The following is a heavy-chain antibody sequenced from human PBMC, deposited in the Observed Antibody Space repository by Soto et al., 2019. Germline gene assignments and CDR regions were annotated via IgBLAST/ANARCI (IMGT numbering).Heavy chain of an antibody. D-gene: IGHD3-22*01. J-gene: IGHJ4*02. CDR1: GFTVSLYS. CDR2: ITSSSSYI. Sequence: ALSLRLSSAASGFTVSLYSMIWVLQAPGKGLEWVASITSSSSYIYYEDSLKGRFTISRDNAKNSRCLQLDSRRAEDTAVYSCVRASSTDSRPDYWGQGTVVTVSS. CDR3: VRASSTDSRPDY. V-gene: IGHV3-21*01.